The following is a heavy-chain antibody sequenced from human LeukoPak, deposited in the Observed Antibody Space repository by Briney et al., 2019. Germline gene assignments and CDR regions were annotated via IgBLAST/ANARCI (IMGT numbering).Heavy chain of an antibody. Sequence: GGSLRLSCAASGFSFSSYAMSWVRQAPGKGLEWVSAISGSGGSTYYADSVKGRFTISRDNSKNTLYLQMNSLRAEDTAVYYCANIRGYSYDYPVDYWGQGTLVTVSS. J-gene: IGHJ4*02. D-gene: IGHD5-18*01. CDR1: GFSFSSYA. CDR2: ISGSGGST. CDR3: ANIRGYSYDYPVDY. V-gene: IGHV3-23*01.